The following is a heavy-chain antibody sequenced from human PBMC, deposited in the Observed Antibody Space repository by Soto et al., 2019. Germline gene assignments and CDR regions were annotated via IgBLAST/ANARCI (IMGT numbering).Heavy chain of an antibody. Sequence: QVQLVQSGAEVKTPGSSVKVSCKASGGTFSSYAISWVRQAPGQGIEWMGGIIPIFGTANYAQKFQGRVTITADKSTSTAYMELSSLRSEDTAVYYCARDKDSSSWSPYYYYGMDVWGQGTTVTVSS. J-gene: IGHJ6*02. V-gene: IGHV1-69*06. CDR1: GGTFSSYA. D-gene: IGHD6-13*01. CDR3: ARDKDSSSWSPYYYYGMDV. CDR2: IIPIFGTA.